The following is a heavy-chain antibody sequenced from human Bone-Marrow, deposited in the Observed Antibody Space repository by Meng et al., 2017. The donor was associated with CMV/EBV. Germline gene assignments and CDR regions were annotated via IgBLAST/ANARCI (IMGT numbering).Heavy chain of an antibody. Sequence: ESLKISCAASGFTFSSYSMNWVRQAPGKGLEWIGSIYYSGSTYYNPSLKSRVTISVDTSKNQFSLKLSSVTAADTAVYYCARQSSGIFDYWGQGTLVTVSS. CDR1: GFTFSSYSMN. CDR2: IYYSGST. CDR3: ARQSSGIFDY. V-gene: IGHV4-39*01. J-gene: IGHJ4*02. D-gene: IGHD1-26*01.